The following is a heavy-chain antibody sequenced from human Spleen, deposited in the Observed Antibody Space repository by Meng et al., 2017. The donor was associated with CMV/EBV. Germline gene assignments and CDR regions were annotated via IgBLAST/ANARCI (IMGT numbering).Heavy chain of an antibody. CDR3: AKDPAWIQLWGNNWFDP. CDR2: IYSGGST. D-gene: IGHD5-18*01. CDR1: GFTVSSNY. Sequence: GESLKISCAASGFTVSSNYMSWVRQAPGKGLEWVSIIYSGGSTYYADSVKGRFTISRDNSKNTVYLQMNGLRAEDTAVYYCAKDPAWIQLWGNNWFDPWGQGTLVTVSS. V-gene: IGHV3-66*02. J-gene: IGHJ5*02.